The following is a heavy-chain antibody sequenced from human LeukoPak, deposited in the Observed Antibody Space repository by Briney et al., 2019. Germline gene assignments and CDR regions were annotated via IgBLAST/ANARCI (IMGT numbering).Heavy chain of an antibody. CDR3: ARVAQLSYYYDSSGYYFFDY. CDR1: GGSFSGYY. J-gene: IGHJ4*02. CDR2: IYHSGST. Sequence: PSETLSLTCAVYGGSFSGYYWSWIRQPPGKGLEWIGYIYHSGSTYYNPSLKSRVTISVDKSKNQFSLKLSSVTAADTAVYYCARVAQLSYYYDSSGYYFFDYWGQGTLVTVSS. V-gene: IGHV4-34*01. D-gene: IGHD3-22*01.